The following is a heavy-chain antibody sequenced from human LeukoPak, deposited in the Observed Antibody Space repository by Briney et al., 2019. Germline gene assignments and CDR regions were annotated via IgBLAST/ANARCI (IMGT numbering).Heavy chain of an antibody. V-gene: IGHV1-18*01. Sequence: ASVKVSCKASGYSFSSYGISWVRQAPGQGLEWMGWISANNGNTIHAQKFQGRVTMTTDISTSTAYMELRSLRSDDTAVYYCARGRRRDTAIGPWGQGTLVTVSS. D-gene: IGHD5-18*01. CDR1: GYSFSSYG. CDR2: ISANNGNT. J-gene: IGHJ5*02. CDR3: ARGRRRDTAIGP.